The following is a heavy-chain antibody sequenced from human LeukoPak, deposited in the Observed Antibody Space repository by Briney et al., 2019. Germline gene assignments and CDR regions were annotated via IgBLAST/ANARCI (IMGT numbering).Heavy chain of an antibody. CDR2: IIPIFGTA. CDR1: GGTFSSYA. CDR3: AARYSGYDGEDFDI. J-gene: IGHJ3*02. Sequence: SVKVSCKASGGTFSSYAISWVRQAPGQGLEWMGGIIPIFGTANYAQKFQGRVTITADESTSTAYMELSSLRSEDTAVYYCAARYSGYDGEDFDIWGQGTMVTVSS. D-gene: IGHD5-12*01. V-gene: IGHV1-69*13.